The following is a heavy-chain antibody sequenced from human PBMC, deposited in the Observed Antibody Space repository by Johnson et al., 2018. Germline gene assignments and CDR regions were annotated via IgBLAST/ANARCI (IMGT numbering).Heavy chain of an antibody. CDR3: ASRYDDASGFFAYFQP. J-gene: IGHJ1*01. Sequence: VQLVESGGGLVQPGGSLRLSCVASGFTFSNYWMSWVRQAPGKGLEWVANIKQDESEKYYVDSVKGRLTISRDNAKNSLFLQMNSLRAEDRAVYYCASRYDDASGFFAYFQPWGQGTLVTVSS. V-gene: IGHV3-7*01. CDR2: IKQDESEK. CDR1: GFTFSNYW. D-gene: IGHD3-22*01.